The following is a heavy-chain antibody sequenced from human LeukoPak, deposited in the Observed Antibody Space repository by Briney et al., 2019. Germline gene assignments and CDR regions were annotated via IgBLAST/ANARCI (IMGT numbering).Heavy chain of an antibody. V-gene: IGHV4-59*01. CDR2: IYYSGST. CDR1: GGSISSYY. J-gene: IGHJ4*02. D-gene: IGHD1-14*01. CDR3: ARGTTYFDY. Sequence: SETLSLTCTVSGGSISSYYWSWIRQPPGKGLEWIGYIYYSGSTNYNPSLKSRVTISVDTSKNQFSLKLSSVTAADTAVYYCARGTTYFDYWGQGTLVTVSS.